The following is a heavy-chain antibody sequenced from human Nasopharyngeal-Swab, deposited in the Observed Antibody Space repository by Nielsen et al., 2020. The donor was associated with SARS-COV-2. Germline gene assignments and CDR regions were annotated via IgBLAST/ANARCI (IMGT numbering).Heavy chain of an antibody. CDR2: IGTAGDT. CDR1: GFTFSSYD. D-gene: IGHD4-23*01. J-gene: IGHJ4*02. Sequence: TLSLTGAASGFTFSSYDMHWVRQATGKGLEWVSAIGTAGDTYYPGSVKGRFTISRENAKNSLYLQMNSLRAEDTAVYYCASGTVTLLHYWGQGTLVTVSS. V-gene: IGHV3-13*01. CDR3: ASGTVTLLHY.